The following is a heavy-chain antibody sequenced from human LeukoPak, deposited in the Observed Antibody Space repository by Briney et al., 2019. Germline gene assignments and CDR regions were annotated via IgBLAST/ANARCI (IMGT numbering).Heavy chain of an antibody. D-gene: IGHD2-15*01. CDR3: ARDGGSCYFCSNFHYMDV. J-gene: IGHJ6*03. V-gene: IGHV3-11*01. CDR1: GFTFSDYY. CDR2: ISSSGSTI. Sequence: PGGSLRLSCAASGFTFSDYYMSWIRQAPGKGLEWVSYISSSGSTIYYADSVKGRFTISRDNAKNSLYLQMNSLRAEDTALYYCARDGGSCYFCSNFHYMDVWGKGTTVTVS.